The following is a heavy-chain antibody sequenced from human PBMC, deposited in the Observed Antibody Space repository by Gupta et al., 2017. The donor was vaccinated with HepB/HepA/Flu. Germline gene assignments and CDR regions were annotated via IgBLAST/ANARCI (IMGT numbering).Heavy chain of an antibody. CDR3: ARGKGYCSSTSCSRTYYYYYMDV. V-gene: IGHV4-34*01. CDR2: INQSGST. D-gene: IGHD2-2*01. CDR1: GGSFSGSY. Sequence: QVPLQLWGAGLLKPSETLSLTCAVYGGSFSGSYWSWIRQPPGKGLEWIGEINQSGSTNYNPSLRSRVTKSVDTSKNQFSLELSSVTAADTAVYYCARGKGYCSSTSCSRTYYYYYMDVWGKGTTVTVSS. J-gene: IGHJ6*03.